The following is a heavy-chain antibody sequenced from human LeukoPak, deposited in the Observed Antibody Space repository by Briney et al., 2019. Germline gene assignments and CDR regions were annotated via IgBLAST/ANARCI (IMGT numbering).Heavy chain of an antibody. Sequence: PGGSLRLSCAASGFTFSTYAMSWVRQAPGKGLQWVSAIGGSGYSTYYADSVRGRFTISRDNSKNTLYLQMHSLRAKDSAVYYCAKNLTVTYFNYWGQGTLVTVSS. V-gene: IGHV3-23*01. J-gene: IGHJ4*02. CDR3: AKNLTVTYFNY. CDR1: GFTFSTYA. D-gene: IGHD4-17*01. CDR2: IGGSGYST.